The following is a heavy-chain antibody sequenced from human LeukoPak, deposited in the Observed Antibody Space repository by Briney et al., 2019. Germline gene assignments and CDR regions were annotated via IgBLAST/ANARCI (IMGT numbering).Heavy chain of an antibody. V-gene: IGHV3-66*01. Sequence: PGGSLRLSCAASGFTVTRNYMSWVRQAPGKGLEWVSVIYGGGSTYYADSVKGRFTISRDNSKNTLYLQMNSLRAEDTAVYYCATGGSGGWEIYWGQGTLVTVSS. CDR3: ATGGSGGWEIY. D-gene: IGHD6-19*01. CDR2: IYGGGST. CDR1: GFTVTRNY. J-gene: IGHJ4*02.